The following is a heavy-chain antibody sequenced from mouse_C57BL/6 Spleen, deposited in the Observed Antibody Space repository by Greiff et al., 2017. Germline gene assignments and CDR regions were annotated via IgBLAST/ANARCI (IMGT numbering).Heavy chain of an antibody. CDR3: ARGGYGSSFYWDFDV. CDR1: GYTFTDYY. J-gene: IGHJ1*03. CDR2: IYPGSGNT. D-gene: IGHD1-1*01. Sequence: VQLQQSGAELVRPGASVKLSCKASGYTFTDYYINWVKQRPGQGLEWIARIYPGSGNTYYNEKFKGKATLTAEKSSSTAYMQLSSLTSEDSAVYFCARGGYGSSFYWDFDVWGTGTTVTGSS. V-gene: IGHV1-76*01.